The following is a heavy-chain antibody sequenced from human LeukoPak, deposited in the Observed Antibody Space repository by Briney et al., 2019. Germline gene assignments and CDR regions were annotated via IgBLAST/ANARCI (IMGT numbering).Heavy chain of an antibody. Sequence: PSETLSLTCTVSGGSISSYYWSWIRQPAGKGLEWIGRIYTSGSTNYNPSLKGRVTMSVDTSKNQFSLKLSSVTAADTAVYYCASGPHYDILTGWDNWFDPWGQGTLVTVSS. CDR3: ASGPHYDILTGWDNWFDP. V-gene: IGHV4-4*07. CDR1: GGSISSYY. J-gene: IGHJ5*02. D-gene: IGHD3-9*01. CDR2: IYTSGST.